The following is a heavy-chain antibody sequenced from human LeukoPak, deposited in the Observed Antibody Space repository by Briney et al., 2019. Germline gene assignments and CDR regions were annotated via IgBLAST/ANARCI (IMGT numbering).Heavy chain of an antibody. Sequence: TGRSLRLSCAASGFTFNTFGMHWVRQAPGKGLEWVAVIWSDGSYKYYADSVKGRFTISRDDSKNTLYLEMNSLRAEDTAVYYCARSTTVTTNNWFDPWGQGTLVTVSS. J-gene: IGHJ5*02. CDR2: IWSDGSYK. CDR3: ARSTTVTTNNWFDP. CDR1: GFTFNTFG. V-gene: IGHV3-33*01. D-gene: IGHD4-17*01.